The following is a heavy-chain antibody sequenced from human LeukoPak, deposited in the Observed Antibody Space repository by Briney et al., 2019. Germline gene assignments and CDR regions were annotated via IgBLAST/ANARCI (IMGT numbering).Heavy chain of an antibody. CDR1: GFTFRSYG. D-gene: IGHD5-18*01. V-gene: IGHV3-30*02. CDR2: IRFDGSNQ. J-gene: IGHJ4*02. Sequence: GGSLRLSCSASGFTFRSYGMHWVRRAPGKGLEWVAFIRFDGSNQYYADSVKGRFTISRDNSNNTLSLQMNTLRGDDTAVYVCAKGYGESHFDSWGQGTLVTVSS. CDR3: AKGYGESHFDS.